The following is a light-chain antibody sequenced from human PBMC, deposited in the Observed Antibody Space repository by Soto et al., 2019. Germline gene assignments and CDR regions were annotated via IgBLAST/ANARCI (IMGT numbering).Light chain of an antibody. CDR3: QQYNNWPPLT. CDR1: KSVSNN. V-gene: IGKV3-15*01. CDR2: GAS. Sequence: EIVMTQSPATLSVSPGERAILSCRASKSVSNNLAWYQQKPGQAPRLLISGASTRATGIPARFSGSGSGTEFTLSISSLQSEDFAIYYCQQYNNWPPLTFGGGTKVEIK. J-gene: IGKJ4*01.